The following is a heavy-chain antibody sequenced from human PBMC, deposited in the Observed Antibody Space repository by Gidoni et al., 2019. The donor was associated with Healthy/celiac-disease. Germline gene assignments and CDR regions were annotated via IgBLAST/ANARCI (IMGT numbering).Heavy chain of an antibody. Sequence: QVQLGESGGGVVQPGRSLRLSCAAPGFTFSSYGMHWVRQAPGKGLEWVAVISYDGSNKYYADSVKGRFTISRDNSKNTLYLQMNSLRAEDTAVYYCAKQLEEAAAGTNYYYYGMDVWGQGTTVTVSS. J-gene: IGHJ6*02. CDR2: ISYDGSNK. CDR1: GFTFSSYG. CDR3: AKQLEEAAAGTNYYYYGMDV. D-gene: IGHD6-13*01. V-gene: IGHV3-30*18.